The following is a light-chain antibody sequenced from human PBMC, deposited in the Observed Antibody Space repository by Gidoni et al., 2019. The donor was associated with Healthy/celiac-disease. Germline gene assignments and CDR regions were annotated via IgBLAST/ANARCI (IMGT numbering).Light chain of an antibody. V-gene: IGKV1-5*03. CDR2: KAS. CDR1: QSISSW. J-gene: IGKJ1*01. CDR3: QQYNSYWT. Sequence: DIQLTPSPSTLSASVGDRVTITCRASQSISSWLAWYQQKPGKAPKLLIYKASSLESGGPSRFSGSGSGTEFTLTISSLQPDDFATYYCQQYNSYWTFGQGTKVEIK.